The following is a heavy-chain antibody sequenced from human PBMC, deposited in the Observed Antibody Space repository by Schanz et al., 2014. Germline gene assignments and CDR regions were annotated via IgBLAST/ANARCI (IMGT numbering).Heavy chain of an antibody. V-gene: IGHV3-74*02. Sequence: VQLVESGGGLVQPGGSLRLSCAASGFTFSSYWMHWVRQAPGKGLVWVSRINSDGSTTIYADSVKGRFTISRDNAKTTLYLQMNSLRAEDTAVYYCARPLGPNYYYYGLDVWGQGTTVTVSS. CDR3: ARPLGPNYYYYGLDV. CDR2: INSDGSTT. CDR1: GFTFSSYW. J-gene: IGHJ6*02.